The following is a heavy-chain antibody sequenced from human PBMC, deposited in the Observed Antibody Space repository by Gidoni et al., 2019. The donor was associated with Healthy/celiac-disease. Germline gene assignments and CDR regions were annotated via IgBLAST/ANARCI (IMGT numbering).Heavy chain of an antibody. CDR1: GFTFSSYW. Sequence: EVQLVESGGGLVKPGGSLRLSCAASGFTFSSYWMHWVRQAPGKGLVWVSRINSDGSSTSYADSVKGRFTISRDNAKNTLYLQMNSLRAEDTAVYYCARDIYSSSWFNWFDPWGQGTLVTVSS. J-gene: IGHJ5*02. V-gene: IGHV3-74*01. CDR3: ARDIYSSSWFNWFDP. CDR2: INSDGSST. D-gene: IGHD6-13*01.